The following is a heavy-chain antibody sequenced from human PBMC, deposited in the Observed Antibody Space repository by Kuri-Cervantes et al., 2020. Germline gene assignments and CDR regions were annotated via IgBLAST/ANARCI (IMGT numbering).Heavy chain of an antibody. J-gene: IGHJ3*02. CDR3: ARDSVVSAYAFDI. D-gene: IGHD2-21*01. V-gene: IGHV4-59*12. Sequence: SETLSLTCTVSGGSISSYYWSWIRQPPGKGLEWIGYIYYSGSTYYNPSLKSRVTISVDTSKNQFSLKLSSVTAADTAVYYCARDSVVSAYAFDIWGQGTMVTVSS. CDR2: IYYSGST. CDR1: GGSISSYY.